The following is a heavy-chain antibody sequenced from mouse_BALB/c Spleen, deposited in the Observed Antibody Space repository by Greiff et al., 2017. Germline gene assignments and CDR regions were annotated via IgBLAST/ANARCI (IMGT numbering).Heavy chain of an antibody. CDR3: ARLITTVVADY. CDR2: IYPYNGGT. V-gene: IGHV1S29*02. CDR1: GYTFTDYN. Sequence: EVKLVESGPELVKPGASVKISCKASGYTFTDYNMHWVKQSHGKSLEWIGYIYPYNGGTGYNQKFKSKATLTVDNSSSTAYMELRSLTSEDSAVYYCARLITTVVADYWGQGTTLTVSS. J-gene: IGHJ2*01. D-gene: IGHD1-1*01.